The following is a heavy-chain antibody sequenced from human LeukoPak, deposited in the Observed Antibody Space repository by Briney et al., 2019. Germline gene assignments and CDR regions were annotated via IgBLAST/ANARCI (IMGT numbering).Heavy chain of an antibody. Sequence: SETLSLTCTVSGGSISSGSYYWSWIRQPPGKGLEWIGEINHSGSTNYNPSLKSRVTLSVDTSKNQFSLKMTSVTAADTAVYYRARGQGTVAIDYRGQGTLVTVSS. V-gene: IGHV4-39*07. D-gene: IGHD6-19*01. J-gene: IGHJ4*02. CDR2: INHSGST. CDR3: ARGQGTVAIDY. CDR1: GGSISSGSYY.